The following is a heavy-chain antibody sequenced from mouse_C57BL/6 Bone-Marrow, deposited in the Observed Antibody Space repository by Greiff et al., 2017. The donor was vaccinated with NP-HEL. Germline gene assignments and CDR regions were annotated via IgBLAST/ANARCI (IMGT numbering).Heavy chain of an antibody. J-gene: IGHJ1*03. CDR3: ARILNYYAEYFDV. V-gene: IGHV1-4*01. Sequence: QVQLQQSGAELARPGASVKMSCKASRYTFTSYTMHWVKQRPGQGLEWIGYINPSSGYTKYNQKFKDKATLTADKSSSTAYMQLSSLTSEDSAVYYCARILNYYAEYFDVWGTGTTVTVSS. CDR2: INPSSGYT. D-gene: IGHD1-1*01. CDR1: RYTFTSYT.